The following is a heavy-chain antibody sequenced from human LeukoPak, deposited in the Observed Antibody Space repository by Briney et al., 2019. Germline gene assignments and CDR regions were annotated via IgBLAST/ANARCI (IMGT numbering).Heavy chain of an antibody. J-gene: IGHJ3*02. CDR2: TFYRSKWYN. CDR3: ARGDCSSGICYSDSAFDI. V-gene: IGHV6-1*01. CDR1: GDSVSSNSSA. Sequence: SQTLSLTRALSGDSVSSNSSAWNWISQSPSRGLEWLGRTFYRSKWYNDNTSSVKSRITIKPDTSKNQFSLQLKSVTPEDTAVYYCARGDCSSGICYSDSAFDIWGQGTMVTVSS. D-gene: IGHD2-15*01.